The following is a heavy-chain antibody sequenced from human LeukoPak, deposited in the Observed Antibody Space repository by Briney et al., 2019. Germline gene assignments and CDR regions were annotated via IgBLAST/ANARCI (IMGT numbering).Heavy chain of an antibody. D-gene: IGHD3-16*01. CDR1: GGSISGHY. Sequence: SETLSLTRSVSGGSISGHYWTWIRQPPGKGLEWIGQIHYTGKPDYNPSLKSRITISVDTSKNQVSLQGSSVTAADSAIYYCARFGVDYDMDVWGHGTTVTVFS. CDR3: ARFGVDYDMDV. V-gene: IGHV4-59*11. CDR2: IHYTGKP. J-gene: IGHJ6*02.